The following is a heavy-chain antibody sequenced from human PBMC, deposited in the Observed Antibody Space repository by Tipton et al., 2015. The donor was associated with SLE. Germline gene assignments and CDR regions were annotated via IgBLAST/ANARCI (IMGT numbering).Heavy chain of an antibody. CDR3: TRHLIGIRALDY. CDR1: GFTFSSHW. CDR2: IKDDGSET. J-gene: IGHJ4*02. V-gene: IGHV3-7*03. Sequence: SLRLSCAASGFTFSSHWMSWVRQAPGKGLQWVGSIKDDGSETYYAGSLKGRFTISRDNAKNSLYLQMNSLSAEDTAIYYCTRHLIGIRALDYWGQGALVTVSS. D-gene: IGHD3-10*01.